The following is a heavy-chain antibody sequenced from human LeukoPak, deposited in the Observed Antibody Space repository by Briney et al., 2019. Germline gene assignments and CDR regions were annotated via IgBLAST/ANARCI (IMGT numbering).Heavy chain of an antibody. CDR3: ARHVNTTTGAPIGWFDP. Sequence: SETLSLTCAVYGGPFSGYYWSWIRQPPGKGLEWIGSIFDSGTTYYNPSLKSRVTISVDTSKNQFSLKLTSVTAADTAVYYCARHVNTTTGAPIGWFDPWGQGTLVTVSS. J-gene: IGHJ5*02. CDR2: IFDSGTT. V-gene: IGHV4-34*12. CDR1: GGPFSGYY. D-gene: IGHD1-26*01.